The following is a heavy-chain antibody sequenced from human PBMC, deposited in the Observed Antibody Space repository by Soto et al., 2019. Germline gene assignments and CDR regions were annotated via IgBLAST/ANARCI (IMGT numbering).Heavy chain of an antibody. CDR3: AKDRFGEYFYYGMDV. Sequence: EVQRLESGGGLVQPGGSLRLSCAASGFTFSSYATNWVRQAPGKGLEWVSGISGSGGSTYYADSVKGRFTISRDNSKNTLYLQMNSLRAEDTAVYYCAKDRFGEYFYYGMDVWGQGTTVTVSS. V-gene: IGHV3-23*01. CDR1: GFTFSSYA. J-gene: IGHJ6*02. D-gene: IGHD3-10*01. CDR2: ISGSGGST.